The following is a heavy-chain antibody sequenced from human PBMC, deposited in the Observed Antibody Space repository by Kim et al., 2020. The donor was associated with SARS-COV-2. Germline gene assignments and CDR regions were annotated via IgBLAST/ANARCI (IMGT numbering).Heavy chain of an antibody. J-gene: IGHJ4*02. CDR3: ARDSRYYYGSGSYYNWGFDY. Sequence: RFTISRDNSKNTLYLQMNSLRAEDTAVYYCARDSRYYYGSGSYYNWGFDYWGQGTLVTVSS. V-gene: IGHV3-30*01. D-gene: IGHD3-10*01.